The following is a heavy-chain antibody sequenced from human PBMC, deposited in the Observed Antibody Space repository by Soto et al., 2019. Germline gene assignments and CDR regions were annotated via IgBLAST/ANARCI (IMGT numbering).Heavy chain of an antibody. CDR1: GFTFYKYG. CDR3: AKEDSNRWYNYYAMDV. CDR2: ISHDGSNK. V-gene: IGHV3-30*18. D-gene: IGHD3-22*01. J-gene: IGHJ6*02. Sequence: QVQLVESGGGVVQPGRSLRLSCAASGFTFYKYGMHWVRQAPGKGLEWVALISHDGSNKYYVDSVKGRFTIARDNSKNTVFLQMNSLRPEDTALYFCAKEDSNRWYNYYAMDVWGQGTTVTVSS.